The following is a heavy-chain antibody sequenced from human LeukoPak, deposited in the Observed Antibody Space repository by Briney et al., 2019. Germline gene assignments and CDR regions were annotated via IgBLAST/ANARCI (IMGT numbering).Heavy chain of an antibody. Sequence: GASVKVSCKASGYTFTGYYMHWVRQAPGQGLEWMGWINPNSGGTNYAQKFQGRVTMTRDTSISTAYMELSRLRSDDTAVYYCARDLSSSGYLDAFDIWGQGTMVTVSS. J-gene: IGHJ3*02. CDR2: INPNSGGT. D-gene: IGHD3-22*01. CDR3: ARDLSSSGYLDAFDI. V-gene: IGHV1-2*02. CDR1: GYTFTGYY.